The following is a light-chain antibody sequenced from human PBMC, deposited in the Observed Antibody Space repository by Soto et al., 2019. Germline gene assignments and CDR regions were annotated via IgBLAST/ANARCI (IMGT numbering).Light chain of an antibody. Sequence: DIPMTQSPSSLSASVGDRVTITCQASQNINNYLNWYQQKPGRAPKLLIYEASNLEAGVPSRFRGSGSGTDFTFTISRLQPEDIATYYCQQYENLPTFGQGTRLEIK. CDR2: EAS. CDR3: QQYENLPT. J-gene: IGKJ5*01. CDR1: QNINNY. V-gene: IGKV1-33*01.